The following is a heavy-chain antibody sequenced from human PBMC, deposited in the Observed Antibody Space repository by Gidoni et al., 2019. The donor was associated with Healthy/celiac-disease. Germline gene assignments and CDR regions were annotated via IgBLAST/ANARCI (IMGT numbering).Heavy chain of an antibody. J-gene: IGHJ6*02. V-gene: IGHV4-34*01. CDR3: ARGVVGGSSWQQYYYYYGMDV. D-gene: IGHD6-13*01. Sequence: QVQLQQWGAGLLKPSETLSLTCAVYGGSFSGYYWSWIRQPPGKGLEWIGEINHSGSTNYNPSRKSRVTISVDTSKNQFSLKLSSVTAADTAVYYCARGVVGGSSWQQYYYYYGMDVWGQGTTVTVSS. CDR1: GGSFSGYY. CDR2: INHSGST.